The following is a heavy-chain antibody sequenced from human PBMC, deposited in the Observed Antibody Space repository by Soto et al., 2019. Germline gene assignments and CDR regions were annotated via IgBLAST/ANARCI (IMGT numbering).Heavy chain of an antibody. D-gene: IGHD2-2*01. CDR1: GGFISSGGYY. Sequence: QVQLQESGPGLVKPSQTLSLTCTVSGGFISSGGYYWSWIRQHPGKGLEWIGYIYYSGSTYYNPSLKSRVTISVDTSKNQFSLKLSSVTAADTAVYYCAREVRGLVPASSSRKNYFDYWGQGTLVTVSS. CDR2: IYYSGST. V-gene: IGHV4-31*03. J-gene: IGHJ4*02. CDR3: AREVRGLVPASSSRKNYFDY.